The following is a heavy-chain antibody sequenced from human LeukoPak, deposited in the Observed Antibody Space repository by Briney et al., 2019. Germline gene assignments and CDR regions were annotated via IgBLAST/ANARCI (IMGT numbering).Heavy chain of an antibody. V-gene: IGHV3-66*01. CDR2: IYSGGGT. J-gene: IGHJ4*02. CDR3: ASNSRAARQFDY. D-gene: IGHD6-6*01. CDR1: GFTVSSSY. Sequence: GGSLRLSCEASGFTVSSSYMSWVRQAPGKGLEWVAIIYSGGGTYYADSVKGRFTISRDNSKNTLYLQVNSLGAEDTAMYYCASNSRAARQFDYWGQGTLVTVSS.